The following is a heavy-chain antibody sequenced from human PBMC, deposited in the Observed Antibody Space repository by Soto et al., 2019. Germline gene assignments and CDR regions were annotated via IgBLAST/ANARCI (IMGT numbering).Heavy chain of an antibody. CDR3: AKVRDSSGFDAFDM. CDR1: GFTFSSYA. J-gene: IGHJ3*02. D-gene: IGHD3-22*01. CDR2: ISGSGGST. Sequence: VQLLESGGGLVQPGASLRLSCAASGFTFSSYAMSWVRQAPGKGLEWVSVISGSGGSTYFADSGKRRFTISRDNFKNTLYLQMNSLRAEDTDVYYCAKVRDSSGFDAFDMWGQGTMVTVSS. V-gene: IGHV3-23*01.